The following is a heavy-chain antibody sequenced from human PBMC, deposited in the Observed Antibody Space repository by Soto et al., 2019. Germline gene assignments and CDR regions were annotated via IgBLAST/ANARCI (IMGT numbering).Heavy chain of an antibody. CDR2: INPNSGDT. J-gene: IGHJ4*02. V-gene: IGHV1-2*02. Sequence: GASEQVSCKASGYTFTRYYIHWLRQGPGQGIEWMGWINPNSGDTSYAQKFQGRVTMTRDTSISTAYMELSSLRSDDTAVYYCARGFTQLAVPEADFDYWGQGTLVTVSS. CDR3: ARGFTQLAVPEADFDY. CDR1: GYTFTRYY. D-gene: IGHD2-2*01.